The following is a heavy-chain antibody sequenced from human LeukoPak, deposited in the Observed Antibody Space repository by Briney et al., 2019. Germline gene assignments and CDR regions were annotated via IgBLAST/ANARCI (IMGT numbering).Heavy chain of an antibody. J-gene: IGHJ4*02. V-gene: IGHV3-30*18. Sequence: GGSLRLPCAASGFTFSSYSMHWVRQAPGKGLEWVAVISCDGSNKYYADSVKGRFTISRDNSKNTLYLQMNSLRAEDTAVYYCAKVLLRLGELSPFDYWGQGTLVTVYS. D-gene: IGHD3-16*02. CDR1: GFTFSSYS. CDR3: AKVLLRLGELSPFDY. CDR2: ISCDGSNK.